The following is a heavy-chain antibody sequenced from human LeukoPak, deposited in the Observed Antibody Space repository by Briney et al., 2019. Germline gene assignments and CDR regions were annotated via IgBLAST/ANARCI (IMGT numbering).Heavy chain of an antibody. CDR1: GFTFSDYY. D-gene: IGHD1-1*01. Sequence: GGSLRLSCAASGFTFSDYYMSWIRQAPGKGLEWVAVISYDGSNKYYADSVKGRFTISRDNSKNTLYLQMNSLRAEDTAVYYCAKENSRTTNFDYWGQGTLVTVSS. CDR3: AKENSRTTNFDY. V-gene: IGHV3-30*18. CDR2: ISYDGSNK. J-gene: IGHJ4*02.